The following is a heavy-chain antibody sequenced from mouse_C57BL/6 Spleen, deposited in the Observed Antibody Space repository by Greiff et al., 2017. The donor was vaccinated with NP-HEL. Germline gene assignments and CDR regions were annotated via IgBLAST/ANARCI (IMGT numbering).Heavy chain of an antibody. V-gene: IGHV1-85*01. CDR2: IYPRDGST. D-gene: IGHD1-1*01. CDR1: GYTFTSYD. CDR3: ASRVLPYAMDY. J-gene: IGHJ4*01. Sequence: QVQLQQSGPELVKPGASVKLSCKASGYTFTSYDINWVKQRPGQGLEWIGWIYPRDGSTKYNEKFKGKATLTGGTSSSTAYTHLHSLTSEDSAVYFCASRVLPYAMDYWGQGTSVTVSS.